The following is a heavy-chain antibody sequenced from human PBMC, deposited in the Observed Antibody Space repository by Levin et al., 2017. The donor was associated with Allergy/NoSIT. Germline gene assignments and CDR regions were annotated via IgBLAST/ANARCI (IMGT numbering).Heavy chain of an antibody. CDR2: ISAGGGRT. J-gene: IGHJ3*02. D-gene: IGHD3-3*01. V-gene: IGHV3-23*01. CDR1: GFTFSHYA. CDR3: ARVLRSTMDAFDI. Sequence: LSLTCAASGFTFSHYALSWVRQAPGKGLEWVSGISAGGGRTYYTDSVKGRFTMSKDKSENTVDLQMISLRADDTAVYYCARVLRSTMDAFDIWGQGTTVTVSS.